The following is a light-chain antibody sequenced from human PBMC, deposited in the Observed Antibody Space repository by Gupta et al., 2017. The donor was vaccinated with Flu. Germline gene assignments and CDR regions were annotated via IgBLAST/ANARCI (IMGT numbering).Light chain of an antibody. CDR1: QSTSSY. CDR2: AAS. CDR3: QQGYSPPWT. Sequence: GDRVTITCRASQSTSSYLNWYQQKPGKAPELLIYAASSLQSGVPSRFSGSGSGTDFTLTISNLHPEDFATYYCQQGYSPPWTFGQGTKVDMK. J-gene: IGKJ1*01. V-gene: IGKV1-39*01.